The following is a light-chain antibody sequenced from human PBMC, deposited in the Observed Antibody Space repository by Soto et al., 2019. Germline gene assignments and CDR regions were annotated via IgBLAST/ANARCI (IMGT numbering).Light chain of an antibody. V-gene: IGLV2-14*03. CDR2: DVT. CDR3: TSYTSTSTYV. Sequence: QSALTQPASVSDSPGQSITISCTGTSSDIGAYNYVSWYQQHPGKAPRLMIYDVTNRPSGVSNRFSGSKSGNTASLTISGLLAEDEADYYCTSYTSTSTYVFGTGTKLTVL. J-gene: IGLJ1*01. CDR1: SSDIGAYNY.